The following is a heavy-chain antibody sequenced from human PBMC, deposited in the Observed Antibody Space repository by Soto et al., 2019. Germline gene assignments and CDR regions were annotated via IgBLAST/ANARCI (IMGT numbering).Heavy chain of an antibody. V-gene: IGHV3-64D*08. J-gene: IGHJ3*02. Sequence: GGSLRLSCSASGFTFSSYAMHWVRQAPGKGLEYVSAISSNGGSAYYADSVKGRFTISRDNSKNTLYLQMSSLRAEDTAVYYCVKDPLVVIGLPDAFDIWGQGTMVTVSS. CDR3: VKDPLVVIGLPDAFDI. CDR1: GFTFSSYA. CDR2: ISSNGGSA. D-gene: IGHD3-22*01.